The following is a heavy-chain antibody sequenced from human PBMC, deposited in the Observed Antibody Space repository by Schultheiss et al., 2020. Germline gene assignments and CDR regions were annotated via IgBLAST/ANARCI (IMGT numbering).Heavy chain of an antibody. J-gene: IGHJ6*02. CDR1: GYSISSGYY. D-gene: IGHD3-3*01. CDR2: IYYSGST. Sequence: SETLSLTCAVSGYSISSGYYWGWIRQHPGKGLEWIGYIYYSGSTYYNPSLKSRVTISVDTSKNQFSLKLSSVTAADTAVYYCARTYTIFGVAYGMDVWGQGTTVTVSS. CDR3: ARTYTIFGVAYGMDV. V-gene: IGHV4-38-2*01.